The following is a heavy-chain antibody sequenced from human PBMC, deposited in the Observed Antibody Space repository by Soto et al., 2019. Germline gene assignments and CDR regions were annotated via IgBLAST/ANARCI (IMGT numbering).Heavy chain of an antibody. Sequence: PSETLSLTCTVSGDSITSNSYFWAWIRQPPGKGLEWIGSIYYSGTTYYNPSLKSRVTISVDRSKNQFSLKLSSVTAADTAVYYCGRHCSVDYFADWGKGALVTVSS. CDR3: GRHCSVDYFAD. V-gene: IGHV4-39*01. D-gene: IGHD2-15*01. CDR1: GDSITSNSYF. J-gene: IGHJ4*02. CDR2: IYYSGTT.